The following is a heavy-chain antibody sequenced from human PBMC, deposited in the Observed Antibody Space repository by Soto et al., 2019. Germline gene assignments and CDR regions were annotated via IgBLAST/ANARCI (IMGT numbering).Heavy chain of an antibody. CDR2: IYYSGST. J-gene: IGHJ4*02. V-gene: IGHV4-59*08. CDR1: GGSISSYY. D-gene: IGHD2-15*01. CDR3: ARYCSGGSCWYSRAFDY. Sequence: ETLSLTCTVSGGSISSYYWSWIRQPPGKGLEWIGYIYYSGSTNYNPSLKSRVTISVDTSKNQFSLKLSSVTAADTAVYYCARYCSGGSCWYSRAFDYWGQGTLVTVSS.